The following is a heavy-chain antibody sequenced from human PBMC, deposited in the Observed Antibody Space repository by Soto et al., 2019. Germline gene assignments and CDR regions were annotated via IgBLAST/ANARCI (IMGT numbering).Heavy chain of an antibody. CDR1: GFTFSSYS. D-gene: IGHD1-20*01. V-gene: IGHV3-48*02. CDR3: AWERYNWNDTPHYYYGMDV. Sequence: GGSLRLSCAASGFTFSSYSMNWVRQAPGKGLEWVSYISSSSSTIYYADSVKGRFTISRDNAKNSLYLQMNSLRDEDTAVYYCAWERYNWNDTPHYYYGMDVWGQGTTVTVSS. J-gene: IGHJ6*02. CDR2: ISSSSSTI.